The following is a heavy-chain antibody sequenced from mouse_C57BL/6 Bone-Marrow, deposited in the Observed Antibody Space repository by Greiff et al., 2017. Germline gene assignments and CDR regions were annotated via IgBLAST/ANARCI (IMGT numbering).Heavy chain of an antibody. D-gene: IGHD1-1*01. CDR2: FHPYNDDT. Sequence: VQLQESGAELVKPGASVKMSCKASGYTFTTYPIEWMKQNHGKSLEWIGNFHPYNDDTKYNEKFKGKATLTVEKSSRTVYLGHSRLTSDDSAFYDCARSTAVVPFDVWGTGTTVTVSS. CDR3: ARSTAVVPFDV. J-gene: IGHJ1*03. CDR1: GYTFTTYP. V-gene: IGHV1-47*01.